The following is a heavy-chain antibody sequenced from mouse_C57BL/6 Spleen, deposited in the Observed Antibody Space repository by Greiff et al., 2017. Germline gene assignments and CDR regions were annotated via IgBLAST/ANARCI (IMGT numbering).Heavy chain of an antibody. V-gene: IGHV1-15*01. D-gene: IGHD2-5*01. Sequence: QVQLQQSGAELVRPGASVTLSCKASGYTFTDYEMHWVKQTPVHGLEWIGAIDPETGGTAYNQKFKGKAILTADKSSSTAYMELRSLPSEDSAVYYCTRAYYSNYRPFADWGEGTLVTVSA. J-gene: IGHJ3*01. CDR2: IDPETGGT. CDR3: TRAYYSNYRPFAD. CDR1: GYTFTDYE.